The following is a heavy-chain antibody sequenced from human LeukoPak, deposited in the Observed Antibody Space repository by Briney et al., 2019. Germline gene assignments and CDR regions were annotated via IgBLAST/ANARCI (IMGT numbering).Heavy chain of an antibody. J-gene: IGHJ5*02. CDR3: ASGYCSSTSCYKGHWFDP. CDR2: ISSSSSYI. D-gene: IGHD2-2*02. Sequence: GGSLRLSCAASGFTFSSYSMNWVRQAPGKGLEWVSSISSSSSYIYYADSVKGRFTISRGNAKNSLYLQMNSLRAEDTAVYYCASGYCSSTSCYKGHWFDPWGQGTLVTVSS. V-gene: IGHV3-21*01. CDR1: GFTFSSYS.